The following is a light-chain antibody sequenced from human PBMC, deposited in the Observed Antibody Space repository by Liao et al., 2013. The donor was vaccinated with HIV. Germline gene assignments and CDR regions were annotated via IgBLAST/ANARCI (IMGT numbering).Light chain of an antibody. CDR2: YDS. CDR1: NIGNKS. CDR3: QAWDRTTSYG. V-gene: IGLV3-21*01. J-gene: IGLJ1*01. Sequence: SYVLTQSPSVSVAPGKTARITCGGNNIGNKSVHWYRQKPGQAPVLVIYYDSDRPSGIPERFSGSNSGNTATLTISGTQPMDEADYYCQAWDRTTSYGFGTGTKVTVL.